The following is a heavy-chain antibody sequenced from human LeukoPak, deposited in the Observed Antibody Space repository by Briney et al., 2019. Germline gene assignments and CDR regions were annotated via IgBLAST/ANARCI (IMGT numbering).Heavy chain of an antibody. V-gene: IGHV1-2*02. CDR2: INPNSGGT. Sequence: EASVKVSRKASGYTFTGYYMHWVRQAPGQGLEWMGWINPNSGGTNYAQKSQGRVTMTRDTSISTAYMELSRLRSDDTAVYYCARDAGAGYSSSLNYYYYYMDVWGKGTTVTVSS. CDR3: ARDAGAGYSSSLNYYYYYMDV. D-gene: IGHD6-13*01. J-gene: IGHJ6*03. CDR1: GYTFTGYY.